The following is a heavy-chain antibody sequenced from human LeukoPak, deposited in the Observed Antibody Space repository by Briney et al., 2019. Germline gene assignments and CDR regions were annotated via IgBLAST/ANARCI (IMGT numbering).Heavy chain of an antibody. V-gene: IGHV3-30-3*01. CDR2: ISYDGSNK. D-gene: IGHD5-12*01. CDR3: AREVATRFDY. J-gene: IGHJ4*02. CDR1: GFTSSSYA. Sequence: GGSLGLSCAASGFTSSSYAVHWVRQAPGKGLEWVAFISYDGSNKYYADSVKGRFTISRDNSKNTLYLQMNSLRAEDTAVYYCAREVATRFDYWGQGTLVTVSS.